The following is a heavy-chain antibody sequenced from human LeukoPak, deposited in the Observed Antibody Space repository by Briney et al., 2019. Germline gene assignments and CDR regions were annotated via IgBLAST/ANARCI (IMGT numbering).Heavy chain of an antibody. J-gene: IGHJ5*02. Sequence: SETLSLTCAVSGGSISSGGYSWRWIRQPPGKGLEWIGYIYHSGSTYYNPSLKSRVTISVDRSKNQFSLKLSSVTAADTAVYYCARDPSRKVPRSAGTTPLGWFDPWGQGTLVTVSS. CDR3: ARDPSRKVPRSAGTTPLGWFDP. V-gene: IGHV4-30-2*01. D-gene: IGHD6-13*01. CDR1: GGSISSGGYS. CDR2: IYHSGST.